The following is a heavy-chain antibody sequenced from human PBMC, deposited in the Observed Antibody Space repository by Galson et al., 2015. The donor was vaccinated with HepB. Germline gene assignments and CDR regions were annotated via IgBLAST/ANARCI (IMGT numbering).Heavy chain of an antibody. D-gene: IGHD6-13*01. Sequence: SLRLSCAASGFTFRTFPLHWVRQAPGKGLEWVAVISTDGKDVHYTDSVKGRFTISRDNSKNTLYLQMNSLRAEDTAVYYCAKDFALAAAGYYCDYWGQGTLVTVSS. CDR3: AKDFALAAAGYYCDY. CDR2: ISTDGKDV. J-gene: IGHJ4*02. CDR1: GFTFRTFP. V-gene: IGHV3-30-3*02.